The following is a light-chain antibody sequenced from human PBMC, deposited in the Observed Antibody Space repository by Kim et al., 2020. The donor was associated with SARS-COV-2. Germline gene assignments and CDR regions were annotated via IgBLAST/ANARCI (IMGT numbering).Light chain of an antibody. CDR1: QSISSY. V-gene: IGKV1-39*01. J-gene: IGKJ1*01. CDR2: AAS. Sequence: DILMTQSPSSLSASVGDRVTITCRASQSISSYLNWYQQKPGKPPNLLIYAASSLQSGVPSRFSGSGSGTDFTLTISSLQPEDFAVYYCQQSYSTPRTFGEGTKVDIK. CDR3: QQSYSTPRT.